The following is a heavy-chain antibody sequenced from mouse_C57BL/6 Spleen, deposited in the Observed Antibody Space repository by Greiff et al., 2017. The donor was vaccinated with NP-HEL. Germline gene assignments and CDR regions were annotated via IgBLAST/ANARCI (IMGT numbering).Heavy chain of an antibody. D-gene: IGHD1-1*01. Sequence: EVHLVESGPGLVKPSQSLSLTCSVTGYSITSGYYWNWIRQFPGNKLEWMGYISYDGSNNYNPSLKNRISITRDTSKNQFFLKLNSVTTEDTATYYCAREAYGSPAWFAYWGQGTLVTVSA. CDR3: AREAYGSPAWFAY. CDR2: ISYDGSN. J-gene: IGHJ3*01. V-gene: IGHV3-6*01. CDR1: GYSITSGYY.